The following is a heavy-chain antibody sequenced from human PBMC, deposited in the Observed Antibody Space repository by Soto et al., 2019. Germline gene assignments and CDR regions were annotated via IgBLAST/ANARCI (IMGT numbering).Heavy chain of an antibody. CDR3: AKDFRYCSSTSCIYYYYYYMDV. D-gene: IGHD2-2*01. CDR1: GFTFSSYG. V-gene: IGHV3-30*18. J-gene: IGHJ6*03. CDR2: ISYDGSNK. Sequence: QVQLVESGGGVVQPGRSLRLSCAASGFTFSSYGMHWVRQAPGKGLEWVAVISYDGSNKYYADSVKGRFTISRDNSKNTLYLQMNSLRAEDTAVYYCAKDFRYCSSTSCIYYYYYYMDVWGKGTTVTVSS.